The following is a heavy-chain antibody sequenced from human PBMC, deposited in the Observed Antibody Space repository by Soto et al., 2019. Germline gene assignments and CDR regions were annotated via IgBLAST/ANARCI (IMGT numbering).Heavy chain of an antibody. Sequence: SGGSLRLSCAASGFTFDNYAMHWVRQAPWKGLEWVSGISWNSNTIAYADSVKGRFTISRDNAKNSLYLQMSSLRAEDTAVYYCVKDFEYSSSSSLDYWGQGTLVTVSS. J-gene: IGHJ4*02. CDR1: GFTFDNYA. CDR3: VKDFEYSSSSSLDY. CDR2: ISWNSNTI. D-gene: IGHD6-6*01. V-gene: IGHV3-9*01.